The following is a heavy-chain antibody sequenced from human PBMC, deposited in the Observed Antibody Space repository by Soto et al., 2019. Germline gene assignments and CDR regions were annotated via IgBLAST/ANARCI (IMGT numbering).Heavy chain of an antibody. D-gene: IGHD6-13*01. J-gene: IGHJ3*02. CDR3: ARHIAAAGTGDAFDI. CDR1: GGSISSSSYY. V-gene: IGHV4-39*01. CDR2: IYYSGST. Sequence: QLQLQESGPGLVKPSETLSLTCTVSGGSISSSSYYWGWIRQPPGKGLEWIGSIYYSGSTYYNPSLKSRVTISVDTSKNQFSLKLSSVTAADTAVYYCARHIAAAGTGDAFDIWGQGTMVTVSS.